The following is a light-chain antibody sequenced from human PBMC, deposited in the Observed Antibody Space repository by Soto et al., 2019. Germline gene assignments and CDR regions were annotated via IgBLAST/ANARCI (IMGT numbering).Light chain of an antibody. J-gene: IGKJ1*01. CDR3: QQSNNWPQWT. V-gene: IGKV3-15*01. CDR1: QSVSSN. CDR2: GAY. Sequence: EMVMTQSPATLSVSPGERATLFCSASQSVSSNLAWYQQKPGQAPRLIIYGAYNRATGIPDRFSGSGSGTEFTLTIRRLKSEDFAVYYCQQSNNWPQWTLG.